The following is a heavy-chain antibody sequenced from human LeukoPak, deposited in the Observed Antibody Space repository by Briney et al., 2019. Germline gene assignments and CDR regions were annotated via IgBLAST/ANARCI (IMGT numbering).Heavy chain of an antibody. V-gene: IGHV3-23*01. CDR1: GFTFSSHA. D-gene: IGHD3-22*01. Sequence: GGSLRLSCAAAGFTFSSHAISWGRQAPGKWLEWVSAISGSGGSTYYAYSVKGRFTISRDNSKNTLYLQTNSLRAEDTAVYYCAKEDDPRDSSGYHDYWGQGTLVTVSS. CDR2: ISGSGGST. CDR3: AKEDDPRDSSGYHDY. J-gene: IGHJ4*02.